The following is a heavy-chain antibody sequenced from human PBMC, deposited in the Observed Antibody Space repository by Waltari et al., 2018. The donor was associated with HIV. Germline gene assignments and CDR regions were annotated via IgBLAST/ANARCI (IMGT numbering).Heavy chain of an antibody. Sequence: QVQLVESGGGVVQPGRSLRLSGAASGFTFSTYGLHWVRPAPGKGLEWVAGIWYDGSNKYYADSVKGRLTISRDNSKNTVYLQINRRRAEDTAVYYCAREGHYYGSGRFGGDYWGRGTLVTVSS. CDR1: GFTFSTYG. CDR2: IWYDGSNK. V-gene: IGHV3-33*01. J-gene: IGHJ4*02. CDR3: AREGHYYGSGRFGGDY. D-gene: IGHD3-10*01.